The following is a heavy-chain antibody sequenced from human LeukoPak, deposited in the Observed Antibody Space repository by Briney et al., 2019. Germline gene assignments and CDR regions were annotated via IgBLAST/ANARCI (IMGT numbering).Heavy chain of an antibody. CDR1: GFTFSSYG. D-gene: IGHD2-2*01. J-gene: IGHJ4*02. CDR2: ISYDGSNK. Sequence: PGGSLRLSCAASGFTFSSYGMHWVRQAPGKGLEWVAVISYDGSNKYYADSVKGRFTISRDNSKNTLYLQMNSLRAEDTAVYFCAKEHCRDGSIGCYGEYWGQGTLVTVSS. CDR3: AKEHCRDGSIGCYGEY. V-gene: IGHV3-30*18.